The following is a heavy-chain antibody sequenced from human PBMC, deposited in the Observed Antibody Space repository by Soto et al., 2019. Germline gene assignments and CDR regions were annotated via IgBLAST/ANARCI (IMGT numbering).Heavy chain of an antibody. CDR3: ARGGGVGVAGSAAFDM. D-gene: IGHD3-3*01. CDR2: INPATGAA. V-gene: IGHV1-2*02. CDR1: GYPVTAYY. Sequence: QLHLVQSGAVVKKPGASVTVSCSASGYPVTAYYMHWVRQAPGRGLEWMGGINPATGAAKYTQTFQGRVTMPRDTSTSTVFMELRGLTSGDTAVFYCARGGGVGVAGSAAFDMWGQGTLVTVSS. J-gene: IGHJ3*02.